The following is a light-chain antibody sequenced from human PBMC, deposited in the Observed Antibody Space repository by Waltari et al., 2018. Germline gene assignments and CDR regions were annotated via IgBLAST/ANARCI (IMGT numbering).Light chain of an antibody. Sequence: QSVLTPPPSVSGAPGQSVTSSLTGSTSHTGTPYDSHWYQHLPGTAPKLLLSGNNNRPSGVPDRFSGSKSATSASLAITGLQAEDEADYYCQSFDSSLGGYVFGTGTTVTV. V-gene: IGLV1-40*01. CDR1: TSHTGTPYD. CDR2: GNN. CDR3: QSFDSSLGGYV. J-gene: IGLJ1*01.